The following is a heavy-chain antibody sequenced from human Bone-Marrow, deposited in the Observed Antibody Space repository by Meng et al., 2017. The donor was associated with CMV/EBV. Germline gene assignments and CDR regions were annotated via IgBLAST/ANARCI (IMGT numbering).Heavy chain of an antibody. CDR1: GFTFSSYA. CDR2: ISYDGSNK. V-gene: IGHV3-30-3*01. Sequence: GESLKISCAASGFTFSSYAMHWVRQAPGKGLEWVAVISYDGSNKYYADSVKGRFTISRDNSKNTLYLQMNSLRAEDTAVYYCAKVPTYYYDASGYYHFDYWGQGSLVTVSS. J-gene: IGHJ4*02. D-gene: IGHD3-22*01. CDR3: AKVPTYYYDASGYYHFDY.